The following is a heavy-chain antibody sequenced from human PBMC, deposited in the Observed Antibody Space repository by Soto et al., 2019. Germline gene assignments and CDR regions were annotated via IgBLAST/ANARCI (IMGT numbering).Heavy chain of an antibody. J-gene: IGHJ4*02. Sequence: GGSLRLSCAASGFTFSSYAMSWVRQAPGKGLEWVSAISGSGSSTYYADSVKGRFTISRDNSKNTLYLQMNSLRAEDTAVYDCAKKEGYRYGLIFSAGSEFDYWGQGTLVTVSS. CDR2: ISGSGSST. CDR3: AKKEGYRYGLIFSAGSEFDY. CDR1: GFTFSSYA. V-gene: IGHV3-23*01. D-gene: IGHD5-18*01.